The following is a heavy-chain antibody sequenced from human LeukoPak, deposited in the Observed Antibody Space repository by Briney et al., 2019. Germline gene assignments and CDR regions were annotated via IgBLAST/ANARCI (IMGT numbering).Heavy chain of an antibody. D-gene: IGHD3-9*01. Sequence: KPSGTLSLTCTVSGGSISSYYWSWIRQPPGKGLEWIGYIYYSGSTNYNPSLKSRVTISVDTSKNQFSLKLSSVTAADTAVYYCARDSHYYDILTGYYGAGWFDPWGQGTLVTVSS. CDR1: GGSISSYY. V-gene: IGHV4-59*01. J-gene: IGHJ5*02. CDR3: ARDSHYYDILTGYYGAGWFDP. CDR2: IYYSGST.